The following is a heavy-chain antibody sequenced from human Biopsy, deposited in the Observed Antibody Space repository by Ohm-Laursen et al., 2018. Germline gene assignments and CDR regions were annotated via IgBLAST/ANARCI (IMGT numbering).Heavy chain of an antibody. CDR2: IYSGGNT. J-gene: IGHJ4*02. V-gene: IGHV4-61*01. CDR1: GDSLSSGPDN. CDR3: ARVGAGAPSIDYFDY. Sequence: GTLSLTCPVSGDSLSSGPDNWSWIRQPPGQGLEYIGFIYSGGNTNYNPSLQNRVTMSVDTSKNQFSLKLSSVIAADTAVYYCARVGAGAPSIDYFDYWGQGALVTVSS. D-gene: IGHD1-26*01.